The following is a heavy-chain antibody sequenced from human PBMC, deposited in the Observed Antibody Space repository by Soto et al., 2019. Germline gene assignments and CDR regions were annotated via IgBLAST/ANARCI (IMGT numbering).Heavy chain of an antibody. CDR3: ARVIVGATLYYYYYMDV. CDR2: IYYSGST. D-gene: IGHD1-26*01. V-gene: IGHV4-59*01. Sequence: KQSQTLSLTCTVSGGSISSYYWSWIRQPPGKGLEWIGYIYYSGSTNYNPSLKSRVTISVDTSKNQFSLKLSSVTAADTAVYYCARVIVGATLYYYYYMDVWGKGTTVTVSS. CDR1: GGSISSYY. J-gene: IGHJ6*03.